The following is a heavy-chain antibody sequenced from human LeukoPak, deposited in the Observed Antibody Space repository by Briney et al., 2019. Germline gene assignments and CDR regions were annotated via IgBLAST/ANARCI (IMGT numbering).Heavy chain of an antibody. Sequence: PSETLSLTCTVSGGSISSGDYYWSWIRQPPGKGLEWIGYIYDSGSTYYNPSLKSRVTISVDTSKNQFSLKLSSVTAADTAVYYCARAPLYYYGSGSYLSEFDYWGQGILVTVSS. CDR3: ARAPLYYYGSGSYLSEFDY. CDR2: IYDSGST. V-gene: IGHV4-30-2*01. D-gene: IGHD3-10*01. J-gene: IGHJ4*02. CDR1: GGSISSGDYY.